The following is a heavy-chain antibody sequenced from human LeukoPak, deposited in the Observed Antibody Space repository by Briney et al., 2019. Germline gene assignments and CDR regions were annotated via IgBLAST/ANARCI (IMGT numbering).Heavy chain of an antibody. V-gene: IGHV3-23*01. Sequence: GGSLRLSYAASGFTFSDYSMSWVRQAPGKGLEWVSGISGRGDTTYYAPSVKGRFTMSRDNSKSTVYLEMNSLTAEDTAVYSCAKQGYSSSWYYLDFWGQGTLVTVSS. CDR1: GFTFSDYS. CDR3: AKQGYSSSWYYLDF. D-gene: IGHD6-13*01. CDR2: ISGRGDTT. J-gene: IGHJ4*02.